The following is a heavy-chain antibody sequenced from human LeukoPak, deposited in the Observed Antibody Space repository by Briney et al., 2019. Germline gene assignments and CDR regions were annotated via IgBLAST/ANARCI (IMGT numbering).Heavy chain of an antibody. CDR2: IIPIFGTA. D-gene: IGHD3-10*01. J-gene: IGHJ4*02. CDR1: GGTFSSYA. Sequence: ASVEVSCKASGGTFSSYAISWVRQAPGQGLEWMGGIIPIFGTANYAQKFQGRVTITADESTSTAYMELSSLRSEDTAVYYCARAYYYGSGRGDYFDYWGQGTLVTVSS. CDR3: ARAYYYGSGRGDYFDY. V-gene: IGHV1-69*13.